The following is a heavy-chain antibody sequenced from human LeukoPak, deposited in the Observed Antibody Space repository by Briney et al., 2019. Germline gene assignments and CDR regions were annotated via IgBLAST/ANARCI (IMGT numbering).Heavy chain of an antibody. CDR3: AGGTDYYDSSGYS. D-gene: IGHD3-22*01. CDR2: IYYSGST. CDR1: GGSISSYC. V-gene: IGHV4-59*01. J-gene: IGHJ5*02. Sequence: SETLSLTCTVSGGSISSYCWSWIRQPPGKGLEWIGYIYYSGSTNYNPSLKSRVTISVDTSKNQFSLKLSSVTAADTAVYYCAGGTDYYDSSGYSWGQGTLVTVSS.